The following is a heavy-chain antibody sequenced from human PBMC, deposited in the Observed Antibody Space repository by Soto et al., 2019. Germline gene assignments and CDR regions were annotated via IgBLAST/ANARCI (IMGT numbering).Heavy chain of an antibody. CDR2: ISYDGSNK. CDR3: ANWINRAVAGIVDY. V-gene: IGHV3-30*18. Sequence: GGSLRLSCAASGFTFSSYGIHWVRQAPGKGLEWVAVISYDGSNKYYADSVKGRFTISRDNSKNTLYLQMNSLRAEDTAVFFCANWINRAVAGIVDYWGQGPLGTVSS. CDR1: GFTFSSYG. J-gene: IGHJ4*02. D-gene: IGHD6-13*01.